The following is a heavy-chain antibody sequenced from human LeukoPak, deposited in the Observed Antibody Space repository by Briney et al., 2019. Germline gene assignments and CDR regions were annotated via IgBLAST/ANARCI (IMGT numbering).Heavy chain of an antibody. CDR1: GGSISSSSYY. CDR2: IYYSGST. J-gene: IGHJ3*02. Sequence: PSETLSLTCTVSGGSISSSSYYWGWIRQPPGKGLEWIGSIYYSGSTYYNPSLKSRVTISVDTSKNQFSLKLSSVTAADTAVYYCARGRVVKNAFDIWGQGTMVTVSS. D-gene: IGHD3-3*01. V-gene: IGHV4-39*01. CDR3: ARGRVVKNAFDI.